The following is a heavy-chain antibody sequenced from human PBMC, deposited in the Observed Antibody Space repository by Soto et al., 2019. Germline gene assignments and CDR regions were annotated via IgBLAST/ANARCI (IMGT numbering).Heavy chain of an antibody. V-gene: IGHV4-31*03. Sequence: SETLSLTCTVSGGSISSGGYYWSWIRQHPGKGLEWIGYIYYSGSTYYNPSLKSRVTISVDTSKNQFSLMLSSVTAAYMVVFYCARVPYNYYYYMDVWGKGTTVTVSS. J-gene: IGHJ6*03. CDR2: IYYSGST. CDR3: ARVPYNYYYYMDV. CDR1: GGSISSGGYY. D-gene: IGHD2-2*02.